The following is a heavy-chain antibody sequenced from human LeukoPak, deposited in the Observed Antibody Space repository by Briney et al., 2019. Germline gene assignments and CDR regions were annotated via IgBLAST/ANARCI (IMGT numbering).Heavy chain of an antibody. CDR2: LSYSGNA. CDR3: ARVLLSINSSSWYFPFDI. D-gene: IGHD6-13*01. V-gene: IGHV4-59*01. CDR1: GASFSDYY. J-gene: IGHJ3*02. Sequence: SETLSLTCAVSGASFSDYYWSWIRQPPGKGLEWIGDLSYSGNANYNPSLKSRVTMSADTSKNQFSLKLSSVTAADTAVYYCARVLLSINSSSWYFPFDIWGQGTMVTVSS.